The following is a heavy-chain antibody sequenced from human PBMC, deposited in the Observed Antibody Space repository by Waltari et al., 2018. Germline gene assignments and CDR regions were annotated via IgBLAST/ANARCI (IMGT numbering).Heavy chain of an antibody. CDR3: ARGQEHSSSSSGYYYYYGMDV. CDR1: GGSFSGYY. D-gene: IGHD6-13*01. V-gene: IGHV4-34*01. J-gene: IGHJ6*02. Sequence: QVQLQQWGAGLLKPSETLSLTCAVYGGSFSGYYWSWIRQPPGKGLEWIGEINHSGSTNYNPSLKGRVTISVDTSKNQFSLKLSSVTAADTAVYYCARGQEHSSSSSGYYYYYGMDVWGQGTTVTVSS. CDR2: INHSGST.